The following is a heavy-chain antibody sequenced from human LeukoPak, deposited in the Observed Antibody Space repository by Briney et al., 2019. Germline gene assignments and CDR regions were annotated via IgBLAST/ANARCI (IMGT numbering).Heavy chain of an antibody. CDR1: GGSVSSGSYY. CDR3: ARAPRYCSGGSCYAFHAFDI. V-gene: IGHV4-61*01. CDR2: IYYSGST. D-gene: IGHD2-15*01. Sequence: SETLSLTCTVSGGSVSSGSYYWSWIRQPPGKGLEWIGYIYYSGSTNYNPSLKSRVTISVDTSKNQFSLKLSSVTAADTAVYYCARAPRYCSGGSCYAFHAFDIWGQGTMVTVSS. J-gene: IGHJ3*02.